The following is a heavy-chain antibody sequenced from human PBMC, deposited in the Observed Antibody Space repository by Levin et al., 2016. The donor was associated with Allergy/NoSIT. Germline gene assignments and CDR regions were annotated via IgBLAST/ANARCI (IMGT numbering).Heavy chain of an antibody. Sequence: SETLSLTCAVYGGSFSGYYWSWIRQPPGKGLEWIGEINHSGSTNYNPSLKSRVTISVDTSKNQFSLKLSSVTAADTAVYYCAREEPQYDYVWGSYRYIGSVRWFDPWGQGTLVTVSS. CDR3: AREEPQYDYVWGSYRYIGSVRWFDP. J-gene: IGHJ5*02. V-gene: IGHV4-34*01. CDR1: GGSFSGYY. D-gene: IGHD3-16*02. CDR2: INHSGST.